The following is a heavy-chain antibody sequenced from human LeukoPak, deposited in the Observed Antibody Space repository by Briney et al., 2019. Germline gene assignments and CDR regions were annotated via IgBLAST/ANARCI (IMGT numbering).Heavy chain of an antibody. CDR2: ISSSGSTI. Sequence: PGGSLRLSCAASGFTFSSYEMNWVRQAPGKGLEWVSYISSSGSTIYYADSVKGRFTISRDNAKNSLYLQMNSLRAEDTAVYYCARAVQQQLVNYYMDVWGKGTTVTVSS. V-gene: IGHV3-48*03. D-gene: IGHD6-13*01. J-gene: IGHJ6*03. CDR1: GFTFSSYE. CDR3: ARAVQQQLVNYYMDV.